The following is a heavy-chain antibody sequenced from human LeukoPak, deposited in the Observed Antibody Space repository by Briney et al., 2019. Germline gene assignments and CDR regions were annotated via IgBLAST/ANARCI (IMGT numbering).Heavy chain of an antibody. V-gene: IGHV5-51*01. Sequence: GESLKISFQTSGYTFTSHWIAWVRQMPGKGLEWMGIIYPGKSDTRYSPSLQGQVTISVDKSIGTAYLKWNSLKASDTGMYYCARPLVGLTITLDIWGQGTMVTVSS. CDR1: GYTFTSHW. D-gene: IGHD1-26*01. J-gene: IGHJ3*02. CDR3: ARPLVGLTITLDI. CDR2: IYPGKSDT.